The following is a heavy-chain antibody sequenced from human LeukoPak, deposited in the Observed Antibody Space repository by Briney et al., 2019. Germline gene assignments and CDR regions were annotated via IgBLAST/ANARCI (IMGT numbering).Heavy chain of an antibody. CDR1: GFTFSSYS. J-gene: IGHJ4*02. Sequence: PGGSLRLSCAASGFTFSSYSMNWVRQAPGKGLEWVAVIWYDGSNKYYADSVKGRFTISRDNPKNTLDLQMNSLRAEDTAVYYCARDRSYDFWSGYSTPDYWGQGTLVTVSS. CDR2: IWYDGSNK. CDR3: ARDRSYDFWSGYSTPDY. D-gene: IGHD3-3*01. V-gene: IGHV3-33*08.